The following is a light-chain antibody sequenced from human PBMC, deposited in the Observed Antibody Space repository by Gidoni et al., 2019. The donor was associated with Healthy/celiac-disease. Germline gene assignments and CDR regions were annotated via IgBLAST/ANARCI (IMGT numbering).Light chain of an antibody. Sequence: QSALTQPASVSGSPGQSITIPCTGTSSDVGRYNYVSWYQQHPGKAPKLMIYDVSNRPSGVSNRFSGSKSGNTASLTISGLQAEDEADYYCSSYTSSSVVFGGGTKLTVL. V-gene: IGLV2-14*01. CDR2: DVS. CDR3: SSYTSSSVV. J-gene: IGLJ2*01. CDR1: SSDVGRYNY.